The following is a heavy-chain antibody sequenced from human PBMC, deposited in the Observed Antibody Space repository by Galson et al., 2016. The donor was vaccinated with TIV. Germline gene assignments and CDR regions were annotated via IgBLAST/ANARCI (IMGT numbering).Heavy chain of an antibody. CDR3: AKQLDFDQRVPDAFHI. J-gene: IGHJ3*02. V-gene: IGHV5-51*01. Sequence: QSGAEVKRPGESLKISCKGSGYSFTSYWIAWVRQMPGKGLELMGVIHPGDSDTRYSPSFQGQVSISADRSISTAYLQWSSLKASDTAMYYCAKQLDFDQRVPDAFHIWGQGTLLTVSS. D-gene: IGHD3-9*01. CDR1: GYSFTSYW. CDR2: IHPGDSDT.